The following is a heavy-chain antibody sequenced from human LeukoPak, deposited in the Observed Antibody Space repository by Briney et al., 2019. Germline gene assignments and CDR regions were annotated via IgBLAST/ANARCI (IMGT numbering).Heavy chain of an antibody. D-gene: IGHD6-13*01. CDR1: GFTFSSYA. CDR2: ISGSGGST. J-gene: IGHJ5*02. CDR3: TKGKIMAGIAADGYDP. Sequence: GGSLRLSCAASGFTFSSYAMSWVRQAPGKGLEWVSSISGSGGSTYYADFVKGRFTISRDNSKNTLYLQMDGLRAEDTALYYCTKGKIMAGIAADGYDPWGQGTLVTVSS. V-gene: IGHV3-23*01.